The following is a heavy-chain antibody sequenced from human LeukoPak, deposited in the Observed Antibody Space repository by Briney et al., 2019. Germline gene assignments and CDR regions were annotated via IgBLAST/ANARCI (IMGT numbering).Heavy chain of an antibody. V-gene: IGHV3-21*01. J-gene: IGHJ4*02. CDR1: GFTFSSYS. Sequence: GSLRLSCAASGFTFSSYSMNWVRQAPGKGLEWVSSISSSSSYIYYADSVKGRFTISRDNAKNSLYLQMNSLRAEDTAVYYCARAVAYYDILTGYGFDYWGQGTLVTVSS. CDR2: ISSSSSYI. D-gene: IGHD3-9*01. CDR3: ARAVAYYDILTGYGFDY.